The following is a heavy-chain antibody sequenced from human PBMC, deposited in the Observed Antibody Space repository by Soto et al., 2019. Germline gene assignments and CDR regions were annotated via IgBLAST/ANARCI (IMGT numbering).Heavy chain of an antibody. CDR2: ISSSSSYI. Sequence: GGSLRLSCAASGFTFSSYSMNWVRQAPGKGLEWVSSISSSSSYIHYADSVKGRFTISRDNAKNSLYLQMNSLRAEDTAVYYCARVAAAGTPPYYYYGMDVWGQGTTVTVSS. D-gene: IGHD6-13*01. J-gene: IGHJ6*02. CDR1: GFTFSSYS. V-gene: IGHV3-21*01. CDR3: ARVAAAGTPPYYYYGMDV.